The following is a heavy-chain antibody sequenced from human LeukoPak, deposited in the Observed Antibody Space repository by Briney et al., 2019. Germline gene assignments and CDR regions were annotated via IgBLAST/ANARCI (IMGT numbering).Heavy chain of an antibody. D-gene: IGHD4-17*01. CDR3: ARVHTDYGALYYYYMDV. CDR1: GFTFDDYA. V-gene: IGHV3-43D*03. Sequence: GGSLRLSCAASGFTFDDYAMHWVRQAPGKGLEWVSLITWDGGSTYYADSVKGRFTISRDNSKNSLYLQMNSLRAEDTALYYCARVHTDYGALYYYYMDVWGKGTTVTVSS. CDR2: ITWDGGST. J-gene: IGHJ6*03.